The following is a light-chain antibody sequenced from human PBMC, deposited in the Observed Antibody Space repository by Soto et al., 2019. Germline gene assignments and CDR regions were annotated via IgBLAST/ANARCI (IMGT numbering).Light chain of an antibody. J-gene: IGKJ1*01. CDR1: QSLATNY. Sequence: EIVLTQSPGTLSLSPGERATLSCGTSQSLATNYLAWYQQKPGQAPRLLIYDASSRATGIPDRFSGSGSGTDFTLTISRLEPEDFALYFCQQYDTSPWTFGRGTKVDIK. CDR3: QQYDTSPWT. CDR2: DAS. V-gene: IGKV3-20*01.